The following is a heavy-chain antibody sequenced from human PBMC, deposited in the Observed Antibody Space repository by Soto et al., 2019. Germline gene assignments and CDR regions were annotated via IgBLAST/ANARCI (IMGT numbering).Heavy chain of an antibody. Sequence: EVQLLESGGGVVQPGESLRLSCAASGFTFSNSAMTWVRQTPGKGLEWVSTISGSNGDSTYYADSVKGRFTISRDNSKNTLYLQMNSLRAEDTAVYNCVKHNWNNLGWFDPWGQGTLVTVSS. CDR1: GFTFSNSA. CDR3: VKHNWNNLGWFDP. V-gene: IGHV3-23*01. D-gene: IGHD1-20*01. J-gene: IGHJ5*02. CDR2: ISGSNGDST.